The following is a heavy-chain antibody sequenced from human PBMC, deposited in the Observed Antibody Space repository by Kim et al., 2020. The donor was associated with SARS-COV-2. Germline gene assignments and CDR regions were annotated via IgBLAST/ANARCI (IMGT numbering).Heavy chain of an antibody. CDR1: GYTFTSYG. Sequence: ASVKVSCKASGYTFTSYGISWVRQAPGQGLEWMGWISAYNGNTNYAQKLQGRVTMTTDTSTSTAYMELRSLRSDDTAVYYCASSEECSGGSCYNRYYGMDVWGQGTTVTVSS. CDR3: ASSEECSGGSCYNRYYGMDV. CDR2: ISAYNGNT. J-gene: IGHJ6*02. V-gene: IGHV1-18*01. D-gene: IGHD2-15*01.